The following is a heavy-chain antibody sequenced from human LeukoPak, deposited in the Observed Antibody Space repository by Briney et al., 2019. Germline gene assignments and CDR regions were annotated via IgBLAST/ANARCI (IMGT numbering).Heavy chain of an antibody. Sequence: ASVKVSCKASGYTFTIYGISWVGQAPGQGLEWMGWISAYNGNTNYAQKLQGRVTMTTDTSTSTAYMELRSLRSDDTAVYYCARVSYYDFWSGPPQYYYYGMDVWGQGTTVTVSS. CDR2: ISAYNGNT. D-gene: IGHD3-3*01. V-gene: IGHV1-18*01. CDR3: ARVSYYDFWSGPPQYYYYGMDV. J-gene: IGHJ6*02. CDR1: GYTFTIYG.